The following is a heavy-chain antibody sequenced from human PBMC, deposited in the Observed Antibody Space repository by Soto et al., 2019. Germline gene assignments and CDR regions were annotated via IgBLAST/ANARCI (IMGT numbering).Heavy chain of an antibody. Sequence: EVQLVESGGGLVKPGGSLRLSCAASGFAFRTYSMNWVRQAPGKGLEWVSSISRSSSYLYFADSVKGRFTISRDNAKNSLYLQMSSVRAEDTAVYYCAPVAGNIWGQGTLVTVSS. V-gene: IGHV3-21*01. CDR1: GFAFRTYS. CDR2: ISRSSSYL. J-gene: IGHJ4*02. CDR3: APVAGNI. D-gene: IGHD6-19*01.